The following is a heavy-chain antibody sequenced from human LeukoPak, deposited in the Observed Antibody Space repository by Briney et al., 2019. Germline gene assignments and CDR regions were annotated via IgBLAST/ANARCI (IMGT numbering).Heavy chain of an antibody. Sequence: SETLSLTCTVSGGSISSGDYYWSWIRQPPGKGLEWIGYIYYSGSTYYNPSLKSRVTISVDTSKNQFSLKLRSVTAADTAVYYCARGTIRCSGCPGVFDYWGQGTLVTVSS. J-gene: IGHJ4*02. CDR2: IYYSGST. V-gene: IGHV4-30-4*01. CDR3: ARGTIRCSGCPGVFDY. CDR1: GGSISSGDYY. D-gene: IGHD6-19*01.